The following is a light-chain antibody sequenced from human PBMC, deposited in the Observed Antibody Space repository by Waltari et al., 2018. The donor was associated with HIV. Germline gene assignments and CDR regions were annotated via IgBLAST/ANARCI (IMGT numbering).Light chain of an antibody. V-gene: IGLV2-23*02. CDR1: SIDIRTYNV. J-gene: IGLJ1*01. Sequence: QSALSQPASVSVSPGQSITIPCTGTSIDIRTYNVCPSFQHHPGKAPKLMIYEDTKRPPGVSNRFSGSKSGNTASLTISGLQGEDEADYYCCSYASSTTFEVFGTGTKVTVL. CDR2: EDT. CDR3: CSYASSTTFEV.